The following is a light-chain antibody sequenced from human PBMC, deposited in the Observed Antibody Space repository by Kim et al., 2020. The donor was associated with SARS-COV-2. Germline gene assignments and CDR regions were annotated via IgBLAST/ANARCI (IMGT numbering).Light chain of an antibody. CDR2: GAS. V-gene: IGKV3-20*01. CDR3: QQYGSTPEWT. Sequence: EIVLTQSPGTLSLSPGERATLSCRASQSVSSSYSSWYQQKPGQAPRLLIYGASSRATGIPDRFSGSGSGTDFTLTISRLEPEDFAVYYCQQYGSTPEWTFGQGTKVDIK. CDR1: QSVSSSY. J-gene: IGKJ1*01.